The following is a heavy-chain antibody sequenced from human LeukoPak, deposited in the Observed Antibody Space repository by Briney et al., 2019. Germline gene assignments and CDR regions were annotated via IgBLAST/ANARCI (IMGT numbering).Heavy chain of an antibody. CDR3: ARQASSSAGWYYYYYMDV. CDR2: IKQDGSEK. Sequence: PGGSLRLSCAASGFNFNTYTMNWVRQAPGKGLEWVANIKQDGSEKYYVDSVKGRFTISRDNAKNSLYLQMNSLRAEDTAVYYCARQASSSAGWYYYYYMDVWGKGTTVTVSS. J-gene: IGHJ6*03. CDR1: GFNFNTYT. D-gene: IGHD6-6*01. V-gene: IGHV3-7*01.